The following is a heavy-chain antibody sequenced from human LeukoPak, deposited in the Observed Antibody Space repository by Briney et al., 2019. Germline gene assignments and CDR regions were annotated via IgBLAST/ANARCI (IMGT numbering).Heavy chain of an antibody. CDR1: GGSISSYY. V-gene: IGHV4-59*01. CDR3: ARASFQDWFDP. J-gene: IGHJ5*02. Sequence: PSETLSLTCTVSGGSISSYYWSWIRQPPGKGLEWIGYIYYSGRTNYNPSLKSRVTISVDTSKNQFSLKLSSVPAADTAVYYCARASFQDWFDPWGQGTLVTVSS. D-gene: IGHD3-16*01. CDR2: IYYSGRT.